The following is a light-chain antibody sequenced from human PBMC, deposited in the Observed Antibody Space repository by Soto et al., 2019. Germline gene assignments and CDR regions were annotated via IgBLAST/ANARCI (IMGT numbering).Light chain of an antibody. Sequence: DIQMAQSPSTLSANVGDRISITCRASQTISTWLAWYQQKPGKAPNLLIYQASTLETGVPSRFSGSGSGTEFTLTISGLQPDDFATYYCQQYNSYPYTFGQGTKLEIK. CDR3: QQYNSYPYT. CDR2: QAS. J-gene: IGKJ2*01. CDR1: QTISTW. V-gene: IGKV1-5*03.